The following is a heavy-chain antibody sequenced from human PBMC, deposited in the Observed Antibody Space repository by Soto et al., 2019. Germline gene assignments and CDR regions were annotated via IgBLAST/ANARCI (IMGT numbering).Heavy chain of an antibody. Sequence: GGSLRLSCAASGFTFSSYGMHWVRQAPGKGLEWVAVIWYDGSNKYYADSVKGRFTISRDNSKNTLYLQMNSLRAEDTAVYYCAREGRSYDILTGYSEPYYFDYWGQGT. V-gene: IGHV3-33*01. D-gene: IGHD3-9*01. CDR1: GFTFSSYG. CDR2: IWYDGSNK. J-gene: IGHJ4*02. CDR3: AREGRSYDILTGYSEPYYFDY.